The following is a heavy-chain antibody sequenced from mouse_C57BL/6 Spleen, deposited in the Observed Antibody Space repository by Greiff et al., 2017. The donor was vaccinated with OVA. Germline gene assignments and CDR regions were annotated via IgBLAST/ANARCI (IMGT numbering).Heavy chain of an antibody. Sequence: EVHLVESGGGLVKPGGSLKLSCAASGFTFSDYGMHWVRQAPEQGLEWVAYISSGSSTIYYADTVKGRFTISRDNAKNTLFLQMTGLWSEDTAMDYCAGGGYYAWFAYWGQGTLVTVSA. J-gene: IGHJ3*01. CDR1: GFTFSDYG. D-gene: IGHD2-3*01. CDR3: AGGGYYAWFAY. CDR2: ISSGSSTI. V-gene: IGHV5-17*01.